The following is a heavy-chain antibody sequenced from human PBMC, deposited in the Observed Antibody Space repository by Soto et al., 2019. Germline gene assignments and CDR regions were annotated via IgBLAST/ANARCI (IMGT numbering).Heavy chain of an antibody. J-gene: IGHJ6*02. CDR3: ARDLRTLDRGVTYGMDV. D-gene: IGHD3-10*01. V-gene: IGHV3-48*03. Sequence: EVQLVESGGGLVQPGGSLRLSCAVSGFTYGAYEMNWVRQAPGKGLEWGSYISSSGSIRYYADSGQGRFTISRDNANNSLYLQMNSLRAEDTAVYYCARDLRTLDRGVTYGMDVWGQGTTVTVSS. CDR2: ISSSGSIR. CDR1: GFTYGAYE.